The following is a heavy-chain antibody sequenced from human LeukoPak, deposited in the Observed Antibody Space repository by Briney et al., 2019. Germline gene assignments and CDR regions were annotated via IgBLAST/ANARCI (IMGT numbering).Heavy chain of an antibody. CDR1: GFTFSSYS. Sequence: GGSLRLSCAASGFTFSSYSMNWVRQAPGKGLEWVSSISSSSSYIYYADSVKGRFTISRDNSKNTLYLQMNSLRAEDTAVYYCAKDNVDIVATWYFDYWGQGTLVTVSS. V-gene: IGHV3-21*01. CDR2: ISSSSSYI. CDR3: AKDNVDIVATWYFDY. D-gene: IGHD5-12*01. J-gene: IGHJ4*02.